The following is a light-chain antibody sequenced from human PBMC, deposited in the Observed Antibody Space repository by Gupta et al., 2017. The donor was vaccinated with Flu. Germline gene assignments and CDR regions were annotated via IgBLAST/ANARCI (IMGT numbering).Light chain of an antibody. CDR3: QHYGSFHT. J-gene: IGKJ2*01. V-gene: IGKV3-20*01. Sequence: PGTLSLSPGERATLSCRASQSVSSSYLAWYQQNPGQAPRLIIYVAATSLNRMPDTFSGRGYVTDFTLTSSRRETADFAVYYGQHYGSFHTFGQGTKLEIK. CDR2: VAA. CDR1: QSVSSSY.